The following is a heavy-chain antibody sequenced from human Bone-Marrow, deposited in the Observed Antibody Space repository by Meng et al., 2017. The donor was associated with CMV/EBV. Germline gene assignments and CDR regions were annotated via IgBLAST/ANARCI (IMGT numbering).Heavy chain of an antibody. CDR1: GFSFDSFG. Sequence: GGSLRLSCEGSGFSFDSFGMHWVRQAPDRGLEWVAFVRADESGTFYLDSVKGRFTVSRDNSKNTLYLQMTSLRPDDTSIYYCVKDDFRSSISGGSVDSWGRGVLVTVSS. J-gene: IGHJ4*02. V-gene: IGHV3-30*02. CDR3: VKDDFRSSISGGSVDS. D-gene: IGHD2-15*01. CDR2: VRADESGT.